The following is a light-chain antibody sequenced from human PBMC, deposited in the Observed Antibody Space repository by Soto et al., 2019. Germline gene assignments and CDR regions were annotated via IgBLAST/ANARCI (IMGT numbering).Light chain of an antibody. CDR2: DNN. J-gene: IGLJ2*01. CDR3: GTWDSSLSDVV. V-gene: IGLV1-51*01. Sequence: QSVLTQPPSVSAAPGQKVTISCSGSSSNIGNNYVSWYQQLPGTAPKLLIYDNNKRPSGIPDRFSVSKSGTSATLGITGLQTGDEADYYCGTWDSSLSDVVFGGGTKVTVL. CDR1: SSNIGNNY.